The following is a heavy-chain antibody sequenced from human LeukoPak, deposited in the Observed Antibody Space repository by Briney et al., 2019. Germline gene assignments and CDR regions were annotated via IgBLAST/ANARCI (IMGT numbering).Heavy chain of an antibody. J-gene: IGHJ3*02. CDR2: INPNSGGT. Sequence: GASVKVSCKASGYTFTGYYMHWVRQAPGQGLEWMGRINPNSGGTTYAQKFQGRVTMTRDTSISTAYMELSRLRSDDTAVYYCARAAAGTRSAFDIWGQGTMVTVSS. D-gene: IGHD6-13*01. CDR3: ARAAAGTRSAFDI. CDR1: GYTFTGYY. V-gene: IGHV1-2*06.